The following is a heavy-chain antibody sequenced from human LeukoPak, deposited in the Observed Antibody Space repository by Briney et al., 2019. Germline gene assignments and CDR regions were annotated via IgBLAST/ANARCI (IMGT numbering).Heavy chain of an antibody. CDR1: GFTFSSYA. J-gene: IGHJ4*02. V-gene: IGHV3-30*02. D-gene: IGHD3-10*01. CDR3: AKELYYYGSGSYGDY. Sequence: GGSLRLSCAASGFTFSSYAMHWVRQAPGKGLEWVAFIRYDGSNKYYADSVKGRFTISRDNSKNTLYLQMNSLRAEDTAVYYCAKELYYYGSGSYGDYWGQGTLVTVSS. CDR2: IRYDGSNK.